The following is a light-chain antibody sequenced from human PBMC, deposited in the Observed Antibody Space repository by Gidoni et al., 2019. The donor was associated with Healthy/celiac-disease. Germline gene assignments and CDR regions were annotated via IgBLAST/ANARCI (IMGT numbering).Light chain of an antibody. CDR3: QQRSNWPPSLT. CDR2: DAS. Sequence: EIVLTPSPATLSLSPGERAPLSCRASQSVSSYLAWYQQKPGQAPRLLIYDASNRATGIPARFSGSGSGTDFTLTISSLEPEDFALYYCQQRSNWPPSLTFGGGTKVEIK. J-gene: IGKJ4*01. CDR1: QSVSSY. V-gene: IGKV3-11*01.